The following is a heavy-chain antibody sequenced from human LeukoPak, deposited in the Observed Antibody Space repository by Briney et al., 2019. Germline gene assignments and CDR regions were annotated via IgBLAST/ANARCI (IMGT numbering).Heavy chain of an antibody. J-gene: IGHJ6*03. D-gene: IGHD2-2*01. CDR3: AKEGVHYYYMDV. CDR1: GYIFTAHY. Sequence: GASVKVSCKASGYIFTAHYIHWVRQAPGQGLEWMGWINPNSGGTNYAQKFQGRVTMTRDTSISTAYMELNRLRSDDTDVYYCAKEGVHYYYMDVWGKGTTVTVSS. CDR2: INPNSGGT. V-gene: IGHV1-2*02.